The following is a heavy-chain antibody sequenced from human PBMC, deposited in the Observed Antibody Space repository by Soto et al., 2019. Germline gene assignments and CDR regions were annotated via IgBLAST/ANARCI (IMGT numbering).Heavy chain of an antibody. D-gene: IGHD3-16*02. CDR1: GFTFRNYW. Sequence: EVQLVESGGGLGQPGGSLRLSCAASGFTFRNYWMYWVRQAPGKGLVWVSHINGDGSITAYADSVRGRFTISRDDAKNTLFLQMNSLRPEDKAVYYCVRGGNYVWGSYQDWGQGTLVTVSS. V-gene: IGHV3-74*01. CDR2: INGDGSIT. J-gene: IGHJ4*02. CDR3: VRGGNYVWGSYQD.